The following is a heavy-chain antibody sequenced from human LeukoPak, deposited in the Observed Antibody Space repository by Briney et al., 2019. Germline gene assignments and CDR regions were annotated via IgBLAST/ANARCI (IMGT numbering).Heavy chain of an antibody. D-gene: IGHD2-8*02. V-gene: IGHV4-59*01. CDR1: GGSISSYY. CDR3: ARVYWDDAFDI. J-gene: IGHJ3*02. CDR2: IYYSGST. Sequence: SETLSLTCTVSGGSISSYYWSWIRQPPGKGLEWIGYIYYSGSTNYNPSLKSRVAISVDTSKNQFSLKLSSVTAADTAVYYRARVYWDDAFDIWGQGTMVTVSS.